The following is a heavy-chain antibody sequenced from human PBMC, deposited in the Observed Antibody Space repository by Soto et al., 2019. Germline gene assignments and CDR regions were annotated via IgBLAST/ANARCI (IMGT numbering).Heavy chain of an antibody. Sequence: ASVTLPLTCAVYGGSFSGYYWSWIRQPPGKGLEWIGEINHSGSTNYNPSLKSRVAISVDTSKNQFSLKLSSVTAADTAVYYCARSRKFTYYYGSGSYSGWWFDPWGQGTLVTVSS. V-gene: IGHV4-34*01. D-gene: IGHD3-10*01. CDR2: INHSGST. CDR3: ARSRKFTYYYGSGSYSGWWFDP. J-gene: IGHJ5*02. CDR1: GGSFSGYY.